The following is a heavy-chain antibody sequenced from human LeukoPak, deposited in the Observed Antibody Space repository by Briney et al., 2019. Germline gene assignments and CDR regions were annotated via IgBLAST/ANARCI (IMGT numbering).Heavy chain of an antibody. CDR1: GFTFSTYG. CDR3: AKSKEDCCGSFDP. Sequence: GGSLRLSCAASGFTFSTYGMSWVRQAPGKGLEWVSGISGSATTYYADSVRGRFIISRDNSKNTLYLQMSSLRAEDTAVYYCAKSKEDCCGSFDPWGQGTLVTVSS. V-gene: IGHV3-23*01. J-gene: IGHJ5*02. CDR2: ISGSATT. D-gene: IGHD2-15*01.